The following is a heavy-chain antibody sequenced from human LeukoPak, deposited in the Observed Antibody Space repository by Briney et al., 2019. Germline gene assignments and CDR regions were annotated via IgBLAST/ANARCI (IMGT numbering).Heavy chain of an antibody. CDR1: GITFSSNY. J-gene: IGHJ5*02. CDR3: AIIHSYGHA. V-gene: IGHV3-66*01. CDR2: IYSGGST. D-gene: IGHD5-18*01. Sequence: GGSLTLSCAVAGITFSSNYMSWVRQAPGKGLEWVSVIYSGGSTYYAGSVKGGFTISRDRSKNTLYLQMSSLRVEDTAVYYCAIIHSYGHAWGQGTRVAVSS.